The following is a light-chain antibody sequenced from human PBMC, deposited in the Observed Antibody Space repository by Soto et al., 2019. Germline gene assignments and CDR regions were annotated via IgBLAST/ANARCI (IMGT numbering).Light chain of an antibody. CDR3: QQYGSSPYT. Sequence: EIVLTQSPGTLSLSPGERVTLSCGASQSVSSNFLAWHQQKPGQAPRLLIYGASSRATGIPDRFSGSGSGTDFTHTISRLEPEDFAVYYCQQYGSSPYTFGQGTKLEIK. J-gene: IGKJ2*01. CDR2: GAS. V-gene: IGKV3-20*01. CDR1: QSVSSNF.